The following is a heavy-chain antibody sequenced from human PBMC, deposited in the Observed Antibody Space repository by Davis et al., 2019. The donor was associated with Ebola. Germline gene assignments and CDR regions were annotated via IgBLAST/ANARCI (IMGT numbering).Heavy chain of an antibody. D-gene: IGHD6-19*01. V-gene: IGHV1-69*13. CDR2: FIPIFGTA. J-gene: IGHJ4*02. Sequence: SVKVSCKASGGTFSSYAISWVRQAPGQGLEWMGGFIPIFGTANYAQKFQGRVTITADESTSTAYMELSSLRSEDTAVYYCASALSSGWLSYFDYWGQGTLVTVSS. CDR1: GGTFSSYA. CDR3: ASALSSGWLSYFDY.